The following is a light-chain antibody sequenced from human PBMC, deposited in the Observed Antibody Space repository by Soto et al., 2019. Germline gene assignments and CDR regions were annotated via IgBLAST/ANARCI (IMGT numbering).Light chain of an antibody. CDR3: QQYGISLT. J-gene: IGKJ4*01. CDR2: DVS. V-gene: IGKV3-11*01. Sequence: EIVLTQSPATLSLSPGDRATLSCRASQSVGVTLGWYQQKRGQPPRLLIHDVSNRATAIPGRFSGSGSGTDFTLPISRLEPEDFAVYYCQQYGISLTFGGGTKVDIK. CDR1: QSVGVT.